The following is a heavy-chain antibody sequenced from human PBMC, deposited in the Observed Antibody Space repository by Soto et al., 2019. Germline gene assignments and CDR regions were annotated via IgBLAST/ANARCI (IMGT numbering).Heavy chain of an antibody. J-gene: IGHJ5*01. CDR2: IVREGSEK. CDR1: GFAFSSHG. D-gene: IGHD4-17*01. Sequence: QVQLVESGGGVVQPGRSLRLSCAASGFAFSSHGMHWVRQAPGKGLEWVAVIVREGSEKHYADSVKGRFTISRDNSKNTLYLEMNSPRAEDTAVYYCARDDDYDDNGLDSWGQGTLVTVSS. V-gene: IGHV3-33*01. CDR3: ARDDDYDDNGLDS.